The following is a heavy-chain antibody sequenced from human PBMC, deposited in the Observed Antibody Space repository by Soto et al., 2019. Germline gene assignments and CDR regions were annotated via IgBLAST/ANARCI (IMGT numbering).Heavy chain of an antibody. D-gene: IGHD6-6*01. CDR2: ISDTGGDT. CDR3: TKRVEYSSSTHYFDS. V-gene: IGHV3-23*01. Sequence: PGGSLRLSCAASGFTFSSYGMSWVRQAPGKGLERVSSISDTGGDTYYAASVKGRFTVSRDNFKNTLYLHVNILRAEDTAVYYCTKRVEYSSSTHYFDSWGQGTLVTVSS. J-gene: IGHJ4*02. CDR1: GFTFSSYG.